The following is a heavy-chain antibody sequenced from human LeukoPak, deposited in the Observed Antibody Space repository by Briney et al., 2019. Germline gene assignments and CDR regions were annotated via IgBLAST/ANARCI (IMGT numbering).Heavy chain of an antibody. CDR1: GFTFDDYT. J-gene: IGHJ4*02. CDR3: AKALRGWSGLDY. CDR2: ISWDGTST. D-gene: IGHD3-3*01. Sequence: GGSLRLSCAASGFTFDDYTMHWVRQAPGKGLEWVSLISWDGTSTYYADSVKGRFTISRDNSKNSLYLQMNSLRTEDTAFYYCAKALRGWSGLDYWGQGTLVTVSS. V-gene: IGHV3-43*01.